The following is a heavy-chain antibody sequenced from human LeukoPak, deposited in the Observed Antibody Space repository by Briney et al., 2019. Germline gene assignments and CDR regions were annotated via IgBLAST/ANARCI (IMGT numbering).Heavy chain of an antibody. V-gene: IGHV4-34*01. D-gene: IGHD6-13*01. CDR3: ARGAAAGTLGYYYYYMDV. J-gene: IGHJ6*03. Sequence: ASETLSLTCAVYGGSFSGYYWSWIRQPPGKGLEWIGEINHSGSTNYNPSLKSRVTISVDTSKNQFSLKLSSVTAADTAVYYCARGAAAGTLGYYYYYMDVWGEGTTVTVSS. CDR2: INHSGST. CDR1: GGSFSGYY.